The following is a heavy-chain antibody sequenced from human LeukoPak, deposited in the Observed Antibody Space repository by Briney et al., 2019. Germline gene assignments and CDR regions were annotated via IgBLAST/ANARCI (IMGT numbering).Heavy chain of an antibody. CDR1: GFTFSSYW. D-gene: IGHD2-15*01. V-gene: IGHV4-39*01. Sequence: GSLRLSCATSGFTFSSYWMHWVRQPPGKGLEWIGSIYYSGSTYYNPSLKSRVTISVDTSKNQFSLKLSSVTAADTAVYYCARHVVVVVAAINWFDPWGQGTLVTVSS. CDR3: ARHVVVVVAAINWFDP. J-gene: IGHJ5*02. CDR2: IYYSGST.